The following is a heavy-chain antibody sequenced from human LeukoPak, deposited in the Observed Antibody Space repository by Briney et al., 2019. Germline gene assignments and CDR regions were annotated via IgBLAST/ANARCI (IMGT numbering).Heavy chain of an antibody. J-gene: IGHJ4*02. Sequence: GGSLRLYCAASGFTRSSYWMQWVGQGQGKGLEWRSHINNDGVSTSYADSVKGRFTISRDNAKNTLYLRMNSLRAEDTAIYYCARKPLSGGYGGTIDYWGQGTLVTVSS. V-gene: IGHV3-74*01. CDR1: GFTRSSYW. CDR3: ARKPLSGGYGGTIDY. D-gene: IGHD5-12*01. CDR2: INNDGVST.